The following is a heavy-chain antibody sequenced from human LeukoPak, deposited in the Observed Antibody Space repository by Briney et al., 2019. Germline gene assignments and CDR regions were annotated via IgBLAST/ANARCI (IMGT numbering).Heavy chain of an antibody. CDR3: TTDYYGSGSYYLPGY. Sequence: PGGSLRLSCAASGFTFSNAWMSWFRQAPGKGLEWVGRIKSKTDGGTTDYAAPVKGRFTISRDDSKNTLYLQMNSLKTEDTAVYYCTTDYYGSGSYYLPGYWGQGTLVTVSS. J-gene: IGHJ4*02. V-gene: IGHV3-15*01. CDR2: IKSKTDGGTT. CDR1: GFTFSNAW. D-gene: IGHD3-10*01.